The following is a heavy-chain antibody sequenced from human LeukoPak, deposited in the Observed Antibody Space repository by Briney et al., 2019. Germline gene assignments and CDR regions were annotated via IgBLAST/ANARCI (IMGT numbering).Heavy chain of an antibody. CDR1: GFTFSSYW. V-gene: IGHV3-74*01. Sequence: PGGSLRLSCAASGFTFSSYWMHWVRQAPGKGLVWVSRINSDGSSTSYADSVKGRFTISRDNAKNTLYLQMNSLRAEDTAVYYCARGVAVAGNRDNWFDPWGQGTLVTVSS. D-gene: IGHD6-19*01. J-gene: IGHJ5*02. CDR2: INSDGSST. CDR3: ARGVAVAGNRDNWFDP.